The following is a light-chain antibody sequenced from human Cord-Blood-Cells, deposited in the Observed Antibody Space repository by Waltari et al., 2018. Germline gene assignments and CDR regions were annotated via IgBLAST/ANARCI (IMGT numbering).Light chain of an antibody. V-gene: IGKV3-15*01. J-gene: IGKJ1*01. CDR2: GAS. Sequence: ELVMTQSPANLSVSPGERATLSCRASQSVSSNLAWYQQKPGQAPRLLIYGASTRATGIPARFSGSGSGTEFTLTISSLQSEDFAVYYCQQYNNWPPWTFGQGTKVEIK. CDR1: QSVSSN. CDR3: QQYNNWPPWT.